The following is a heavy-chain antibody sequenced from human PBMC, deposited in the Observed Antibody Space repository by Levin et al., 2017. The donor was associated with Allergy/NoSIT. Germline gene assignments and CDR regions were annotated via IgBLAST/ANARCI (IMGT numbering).Heavy chain of an antibody. J-gene: IGHJ4*02. D-gene: IGHD5-24*01. Sequence: SETLSLTCTVSGGSISSYYWSWIRQPPGKGLEWIGYIYYSGSTNYNPSLKSRVTISLDTSKNQFSLKLSSVTAADTAVYYCARGGRWLQSDFDYWGQGTLVTVSS. V-gene: IGHV4-59*01. CDR1: GGSISSYY. CDR3: ARGGRWLQSDFDY. CDR2: IYYSGST.